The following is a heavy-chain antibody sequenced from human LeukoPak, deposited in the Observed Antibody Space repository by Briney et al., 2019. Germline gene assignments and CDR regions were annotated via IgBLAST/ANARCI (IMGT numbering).Heavy chain of an antibody. J-gene: IGHJ5*02. CDR2: MNPNSGNT. V-gene: IGHV1-8*03. Sequence: ASVKVSCKASGYTFTSYDINWVRQATGQGLEWMGWMNPNSGNTGYAQKFQGRVTITRNTSISTAYMELSSLRSEDTAVYYCARGGSVFWSGYYSWYNWFDPWGQGTLVTVS. CDR1: GYTFTSYD. D-gene: IGHD3-3*01. CDR3: ARGGSVFWSGYYSWYNWFDP.